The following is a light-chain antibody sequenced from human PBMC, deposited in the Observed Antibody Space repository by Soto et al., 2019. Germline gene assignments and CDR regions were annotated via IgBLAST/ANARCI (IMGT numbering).Light chain of an antibody. CDR1: QNINKW. CDR3: QHYNSYSEA. Sequence: DIQMTQSPSTLSASVGDRVVITCRASQNINKWLAWYQQKTGKAPKFLIYDASTLATGVPSRFRGSGSGTEFTLTISSLQPDDFATYYCQHYNSYSEAFGQGTKVDIK. J-gene: IGKJ1*01. V-gene: IGKV1-5*01. CDR2: DAS.